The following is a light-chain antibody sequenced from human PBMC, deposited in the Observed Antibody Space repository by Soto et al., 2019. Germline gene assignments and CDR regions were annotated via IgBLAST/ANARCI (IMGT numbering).Light chain of an antibody. J-gene: IGKJ4*02. CDR2: SAC. CDR3: QQSYTTPRT. V-gene: IGKV1-39*01. Sequence: DIQMTQSPSSLSASVGDRVTITCRASQYISTYLNWYRQQSGKAPEVLIYSACTLQSGVPSRFSGRGSGTDFTLTIIGLQSEDFATYYCQQSYTTPRTFGAGTKVDIK. CDR1: QYISTY.